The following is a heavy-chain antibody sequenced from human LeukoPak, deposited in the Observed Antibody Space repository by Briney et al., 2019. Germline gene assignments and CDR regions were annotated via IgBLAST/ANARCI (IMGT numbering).Heavy chain of an antibody. CDR1: GVPLSHYA. D-gene: IGHD4-17*01. CDR3: ATDYGDYEPIDY. V-gene: IGHV3-30*04. J-gene: IGHJ4*02. Sequence: PGGSLRLSCTASGVPLSHYAMHWVRQAPGRGLEWVAVISFDGTNKYYGDSVEGQFSVSRDNSKNTLYLQMNSLRPDDTAMYYCATDYGDYEPIDYWGQGTLVTVSS. CDR2: ISFDGTNK.